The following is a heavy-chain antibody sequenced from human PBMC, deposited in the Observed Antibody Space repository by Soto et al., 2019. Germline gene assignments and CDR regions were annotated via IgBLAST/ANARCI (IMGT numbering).Heavy chain of an antibody. Sequence: PSETLSLTCTVSGGSISSGGYYWSWIRQHPGKGLEWIGYIYYSVSTYYNPSLKSRVTISVDTSKNQFSLKLSSVTAADTAVYYCARSPITMIAGYGMDVWGQGTTVTVSS. V-gene: IGHV4-31*03. CDR3: ARSPITMIAGYGMDV. CDR2: IYYSVST. CDR1: GGSISSGGYY. J-gene: IGHJ6*02. D-gene: IGHD3-22*01.